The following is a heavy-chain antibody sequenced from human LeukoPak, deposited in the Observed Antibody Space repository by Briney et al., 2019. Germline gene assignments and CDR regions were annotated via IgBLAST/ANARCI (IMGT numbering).Heavy chain of an antibody. D-gene: IGHD3-22*01. CDR3: ATAYYYDSSGYYDPLDY. CDR2: INPSGGST. Sequence: ASVTVSCKSSGYTFTSYYMHWVRQAPGQGLEWMGIINPSGGSTSYAQKFQGRVTMTRDTSTSTVYMQLSRLRSEDTAVYYCATAYYYDSSGYYDPLDYWGQGTLVTVSS. V-gene: IGHV1-46*01. J-gene: IGHJ4*02. CDR1: GYTFTSYY.